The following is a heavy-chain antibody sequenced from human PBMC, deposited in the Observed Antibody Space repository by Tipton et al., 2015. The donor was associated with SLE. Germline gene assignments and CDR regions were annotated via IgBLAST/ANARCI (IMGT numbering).Heavy chain of an antibody. CDR1: GFTFTNTNYA. J-gene: IGHJ4*02. D-gene: IGHD5/OR15-5a*01. V-gene: IGHV3-23*01. CDR2: VTGSGGGT. Sequence: SLRLSCAASGFTFTNTNYAMNWVRQAPGKGLEWVSLVTGSGGGTYYSNSVKGRFTISRDNSKNTLFLQMNSLRPQDTAVYYCAKASGAVYGTEYFDYWGQGTLVTVSS. CDR3: AKASGAVYGTEYFDY.